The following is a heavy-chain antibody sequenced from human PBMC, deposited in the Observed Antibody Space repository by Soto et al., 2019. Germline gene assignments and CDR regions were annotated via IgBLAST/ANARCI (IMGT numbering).Heavy chain of an antibody. Sequence: QVQLVQSGAEVKKPGSSVKVSCKASGGTFSSYAISWVRQAPGQGLEWMGGIIPIFGTANYAQKFQGRVTITEDESTSTAYMELSSLRSEDTAVYYCARTTTGTTTTRYYGMDVWGQGTTVSVSS. J-gene: IGHJ6*02. V-gene: IGHV1-69*01. CDR2: IIPIFGTA. CDR3: ARTTTGTTTTRYYGMDV. CDR1: GGTFSSYA. D-gene: IGHD4-4*01.